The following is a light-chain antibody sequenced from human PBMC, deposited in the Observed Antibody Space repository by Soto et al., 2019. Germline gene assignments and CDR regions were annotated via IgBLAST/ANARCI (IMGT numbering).Light chain of an antibody. V-gene: IGKV3-20*01. CDR2: AAS. CDR3: QQYKSYSRT. CDR1: QSVSSSY. J-gene: IGKJ1*01. Sequence: EIVLTQSPGTLSLSPGERATLSCRASQSVSSSYLVWHQQKPGQAPRLLIYAASRRATGIPDRFSGSGSGTDFTLTISSLQPDDFATYYCQQYKSYSRTFGQGTKVDIK.